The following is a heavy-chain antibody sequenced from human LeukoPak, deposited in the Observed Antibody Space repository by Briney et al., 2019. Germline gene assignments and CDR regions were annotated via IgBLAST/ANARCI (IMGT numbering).Heavy chain of an antibody. D-gene: IGHD3-10*01. CDR3: ARDHRGSGSRYYYYYMDV. V-gene: IGHV3-48*03. CDR2: ISSSGSTI. CDR1: VFTFSSYE. J-gene: IGHJ6*03. Sequence: GGSLRLSCAASVFTFSSYEMNWVRQAPGKGLEWVSYISSSGSTIYYAGFVKGRFTISRDNAKNSLYLQMSSLRAEDTAVYYCARDHRGSGSRYYYYYMDVWGKGTTVTISS.